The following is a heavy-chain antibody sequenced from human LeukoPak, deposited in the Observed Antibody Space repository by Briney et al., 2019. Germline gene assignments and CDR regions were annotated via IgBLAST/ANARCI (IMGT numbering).Heavy chain of an antibody. CDR2: ISAYNGNT. D-gene: IGHD3-22*01. J-gene: IGHJ4*02. V-gene: IGHV1-18*01. Sequence: ASVKVSCKASGYAFTSYGISWVRQAPGQGLEWMGWISAYNGNTNYAQKLQGRVTMTTDTSTSTAYMELRSLRSDDTAVYYCARAVYSSGYLVGPYWGQGTLVTVSS. CDR1: GYAFTSYG. CDR3: ARAVYSSGYLVGPY.